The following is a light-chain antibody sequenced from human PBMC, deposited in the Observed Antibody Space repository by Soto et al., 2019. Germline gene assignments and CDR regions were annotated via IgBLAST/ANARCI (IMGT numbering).Light chain of an antibody. CDR2: DAS. CDR1: QSVSSRY. CDR3: QQFGTSPPIT. J-gene: IGKJ5*01. V-gene: IGKV3-20*01. Sequence: DIVLTQSPGTLSLSPGERATLSCRASQSVSSRYLAWYQQKPGQAPRLLIYDASSRATGIPDRFIGSGSGTDFTLTISRLEPEDFAVYYCQQFGTSPPITFDQGTRLEIK.